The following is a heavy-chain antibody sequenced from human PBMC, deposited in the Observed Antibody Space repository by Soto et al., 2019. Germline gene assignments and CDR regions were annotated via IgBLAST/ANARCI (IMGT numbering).Heavy chain of an antibody. CDR2: MNPNSGNT. CDR3: ARGLGGIAAAGTQNWFDP. Sequence: ASVKVSCKASGYTFTSYDINWVRRATGQGLEWMGWMNPNSGNTGYAQKFQGRVTMTRNTSISTAYMELSSLRSEDTAVYYCARGLGGIAAAGTQNWFDPWGQGTLVTVSS. CDR1: GYTFTSYD. D-gene: IGHD6-13*01. V-gene: IGHV1-8*01. J-gene: IGHJ5*02.